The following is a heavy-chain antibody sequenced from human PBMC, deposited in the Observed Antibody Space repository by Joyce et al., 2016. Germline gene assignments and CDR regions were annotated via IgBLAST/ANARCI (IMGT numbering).Heavy chain of an antibody. CDR2: INSTGRDI. Sequence: QVHLVESGGGLVKPGGSLRLSCAASGFTFTDYYMTWMRQAPGKGPEWVSYINSTGRDINYADSVKGRFTSSRDNAKRSIYLQMNSLRAEDTAVYYCARTARLVDVWGQGTTVTVSS. CDR3: ARTARLVDV. CDR1: GFTFTDYY. D-gene: IGHD6-6*01. V-gene: IGHV3-11*01. J-gene: IGHJ6*02.